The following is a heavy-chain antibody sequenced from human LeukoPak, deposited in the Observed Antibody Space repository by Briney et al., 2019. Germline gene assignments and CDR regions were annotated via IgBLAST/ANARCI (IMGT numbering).Heavy chain of an antibody. J-gene: IGHJ6*03. CDR1: GFTFSSYW. Sequence: GGSLRLSCAASGFTFSSYWMSWVRQAPGKGLEWVSVIYSGGSTYYADSVKGRFTISRDNSKNTLYLQMNSLRAEDTAVYYCARSWVRSYYYYYYMDVWGKGTTVTISS. V-gene: IGHV3-66*01. D-gene: IGHD3-10*01. CDR2: IYSGGST. CDR3: ARSWVRSYYYYYYMDV.